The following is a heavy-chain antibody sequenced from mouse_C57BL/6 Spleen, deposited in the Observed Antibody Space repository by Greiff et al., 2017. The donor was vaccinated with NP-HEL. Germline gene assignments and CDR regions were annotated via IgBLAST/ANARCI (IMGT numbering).Heavy chain of an antibody. Sequence: VHVKQSGAELVKPGASVKLSCTASGFNIKDYYMHWVKQRTEQGLEWIGRIDPEDGETKYAPKFQGKATITADTSSNTAYLQLSSLTSEDTAVYYCATYYGSSLFAYWGQGTLVTVSA. CDR1: GFNIKDYY. CDR3: ATYYGSSLFAY. CDR2: IDPEDGET. V-gene: IGHV14-2*01. J-gene: IGHJ3*01. D-gene: IGHD1-1*01.